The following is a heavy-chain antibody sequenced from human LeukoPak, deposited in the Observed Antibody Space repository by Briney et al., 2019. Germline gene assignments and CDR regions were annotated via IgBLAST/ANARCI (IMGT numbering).Heavy chain of an antibody. V-gene: IGHV4-34*01. D-gene: IGHD1-26*01. Sequence: PSETLSLTCAVYGGSFSGYYWSWIRQPPGKGLEWIGEINHSGSTNYNPSLKSRVTIPVDTSKNQFSLKLSSVTAADTAVYYCARGGLVGATRAVGYWGQGTLVTVSS. J-gene: IGHJ4*02. CDR1: GGSFSGYY. CDR3: ARGGLVGATRAVGY. CDR2: INHSGST.